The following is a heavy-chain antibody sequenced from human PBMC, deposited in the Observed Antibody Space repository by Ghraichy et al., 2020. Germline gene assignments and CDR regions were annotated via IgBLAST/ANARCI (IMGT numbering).Heavy chain of an antibody. CDR3: VRPKYSTSWYPFDH. J-gene: IGHJ4*02. CDR2: IYPGESHI. D-gene: IGHD2/OR15-2a*01. Sequence: GESLNISCQGPGYRFSTYWIGWVRQMSGRGLEWMGMIYPGESHIRYSPSFEGQVTISADKSSSTAYLQWSSLKASDTALYYCVRPKYSTSWYPFDHWGQGTQVTVSS. CDR1: GYRFSTYW. V-gene: IGHV5-51*01.